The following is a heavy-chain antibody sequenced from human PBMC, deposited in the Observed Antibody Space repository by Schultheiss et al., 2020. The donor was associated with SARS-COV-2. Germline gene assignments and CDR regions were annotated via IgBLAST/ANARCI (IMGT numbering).Heavy chain of an antibody. Sequence: SETLSLTCTVSGGSISSYYWSWIRQPAGKGLEWIGRIYTSGSTNYNPSLKSRVTMSVDTSKNQFSLKLSSVTAADTAVYYCARGGWLLGYYYYGMDVWGQGTTVTVSS. V-gene: IGHV4-4*07. CDR3: ARGGWLLGYYYYGMDV. CDR2: IYTSGST. J-gene: IGHJ6*02. D-gene: IGHD5-12*01. CDR1: GGSISSYY.